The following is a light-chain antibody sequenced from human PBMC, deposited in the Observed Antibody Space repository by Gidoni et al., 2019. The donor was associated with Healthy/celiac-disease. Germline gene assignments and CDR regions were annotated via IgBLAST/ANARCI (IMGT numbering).Light chain of an antibody. Sequence: IQMTQSPSSLSASVGDRVTLTCRGSQSISSYLNWYQQKPGKATKLLIYAASSVQSGVPSRFGGGGSGSDFTVTISRRQPEDFATYYCQQSYTTPLTFGGGTKVEIK. J-gene: IGKJ4*01. CDR2: AAS. CDR3: QQSYTTPLT. V-gene: IGKV1-39*01. CDR1: QSISSY.